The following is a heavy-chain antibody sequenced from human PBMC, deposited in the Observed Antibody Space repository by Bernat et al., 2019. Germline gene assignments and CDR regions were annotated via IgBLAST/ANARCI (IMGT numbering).Heavy chain of an antibody. CDR1: GYTFTSYG. Sequence: QVRRVEAGAEVLKPGAAVKFPFKAAGYTFTSYGISWVRQAPGQGLEWMGWISAYNGNTNYAQKLQGRLTMTTDTSTSKAYMELSSLRSDDTAVYYCARDQTPGDCSSNSCYAGSAYDIWGQ. CDR3: ARDQTPGDCSSNSCYAGSAYDI. CDR2: ISAYNGNT. J-gene: IGHJ3*02. V-gene: IGHV1-18*01. D-gene: IGHD2-2*01.